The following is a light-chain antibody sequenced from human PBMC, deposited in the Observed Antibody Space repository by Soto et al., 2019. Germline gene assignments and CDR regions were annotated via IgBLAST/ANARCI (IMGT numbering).Light chain of an antibody. V-gene: IGKV3-20*01. J-gene: IGKJ4*01. CDR3: QQYISSPLN. CDR2: GAS. CDR1: RSVNSNY. Sequence: EIVMTQSPGTLSLSPGEGATLSCRASRSVNSNYLAWYQQKPGQAPSLLTYGASSRATDVPDRFSASGSGTDLALTISRLEPEDVAVYYCQQYISSPLNFGGGTKVDI.